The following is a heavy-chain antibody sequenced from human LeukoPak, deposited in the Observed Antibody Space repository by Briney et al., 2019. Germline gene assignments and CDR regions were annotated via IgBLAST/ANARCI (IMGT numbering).Heavy chain of an antibody. D-gene: IGHD6-19*01. Sequence: LAGGSLRLSCAASGFTFSAYWMSWVRQAPGKGLEWVANIKQDGSDKYYVDSVKGRFTISRDNAKNSLYLQMNSLRAEDTAVYYCARSVRYSSGWWVGWFDPWGQGTLVTVSS. J-gene: IGHJ5*02. CDR3: ARSVRYSSGWWVGWFDP. CDR2: IKQDGSDK. CDR1: GFTFSAYW. V-gene: IGHV3-7*03.